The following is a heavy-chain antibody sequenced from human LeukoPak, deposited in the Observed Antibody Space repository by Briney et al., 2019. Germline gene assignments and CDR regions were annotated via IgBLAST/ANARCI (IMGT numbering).Heavy chain of an antibody. V-gene: IGHV3-23*01. J-gene: IGHJ4*02. CDR3: AKDLGLVVVPAASHY. D-gene: IGHD2-2*01. CDR2: ISGSGGST. Sequence: GGSLRLSCAASGFTFSSYAMSWVRQAPGKGLEWVSSISGSGGSTYYADSVKGRFTISRDNSQNTLDLQVNNLRVEDTAVYYCAKDLGLVVVPAASHYWGQGTLVTVSS. CDR1: GFTFSSYA.